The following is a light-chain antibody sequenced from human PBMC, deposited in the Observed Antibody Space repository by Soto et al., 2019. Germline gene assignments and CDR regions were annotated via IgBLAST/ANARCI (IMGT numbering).Light chain of an antibody. Sequence: DIQMTQSLSTLSASVGDRVTITCRPSQSISSWLAWYQQKPGKAPKLLIYDASSLESGVPSRFSGSGSGTEFTLTISSLQPDDFATYYCQQYNSYSRTFGQGTKVDIK. J-gene: IGKJ1*01. CDR2: DAS. CDR1: QSISSW. V-gene: IGKV1-5*01. CDR3: QQYNSYSRT.